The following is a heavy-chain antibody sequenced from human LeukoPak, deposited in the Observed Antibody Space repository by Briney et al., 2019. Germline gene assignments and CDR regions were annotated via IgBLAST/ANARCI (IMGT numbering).Heavy chain of an antibody. J-gene: IGHJ6*02. CDR1: GFTVSSNY. CDR2: IYSGGST. Sequence: PGGSLRLSCAASGFTVSSNYMSWVRQAPGKGLEWVSVIYSGGSTYYADSVKGRFTISRDNSKNTLYLQMNSLRAEDTAVYYCSIAAAGTLAYYGMDVWGQGTTVTVSS. D-gene: IGHD6-13*01. V-gene: IGHV3-53*01. CDR3: SIAAAGTLAYYGMDV.